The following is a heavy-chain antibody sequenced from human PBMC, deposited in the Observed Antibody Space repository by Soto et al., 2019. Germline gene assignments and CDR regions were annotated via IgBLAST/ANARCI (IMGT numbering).Heavy chain of an antibody. CDR3: AREYCSGSSCYSGFDP. Sequence: GGVLRLSCSASGFTFSGYEMFWVRQAPGKGLEWVSYISSSGDTIYYSDSVKGRFTISRDNDKNSLFLQMNSLRAEDTAVYYCAREYCSGSSCYSGFDPWGQGTLVTVSS. CDR2: ISSSGDTI. J-gene: IGHJ5*02. V-gene: IGHV3-48*03. D-gene: IGHD2-15*01. CDR1: GFTFSGYE.